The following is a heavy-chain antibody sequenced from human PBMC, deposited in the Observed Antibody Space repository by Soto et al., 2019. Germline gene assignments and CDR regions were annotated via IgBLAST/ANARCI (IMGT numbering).Heavy chain of an antibody. D-gene: IGHD3-10*01. CDR3: AASLARGVVIDY. CDR2: IYYSGST. J-gene: IGHJ4*02. Sequence: SETLSLTCTVSGGSINNYYWNWIRQPPGKGLEWIGNIYYSGSTNYNPSLRSRVTMSVDTSKNQFSLRLFSVTAADSAVYYCAASLARGVVIDYWGRGTLVTVSS. CDR1: GGSINNYY. V-gene: IGHV4-59*01.